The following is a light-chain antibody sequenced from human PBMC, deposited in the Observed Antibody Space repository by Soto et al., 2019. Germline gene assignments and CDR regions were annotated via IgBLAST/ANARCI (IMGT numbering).Light chain of an antibody. CDR1: QSVNTY. Sequence: DIQMTQSPSSLSASVGDRVTITCRASQSVNTYLHWYQQKAGQAPKLLIYAASNLQSGVPSRFSGRGSGTDFTLTVESLQPEDFATYYCQQGYSNPWTFGQGTRWIS. CDR2: AAS. CDR3: QQGYSNPWT. J-gene: IGKJ1*01. V-gene: IGKV1-39*01.